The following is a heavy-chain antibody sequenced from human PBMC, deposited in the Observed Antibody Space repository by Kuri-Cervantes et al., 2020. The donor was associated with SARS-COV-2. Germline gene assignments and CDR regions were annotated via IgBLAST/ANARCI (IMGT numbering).Heavy chain of an antibody. J-gene: IGHJ3*02. V-gene: IGHV4-39*07. CDR3: AKDPFPEVGNTGWAFDI. CDR2: IYYTGST. CDR1: GGSTSTTNYY. D-gene: IGHD1-14*01. Sequence: GSLRLSCAVSGGSTSTTNYYWAWIRQPPGKGPEWIASIYYTGSTSYKPSLKTRATISLDTSKNQFSLNLRSVTDADTAVYFCAKDPFPEVGNTGWAFDIWGQGTVVTVSS.